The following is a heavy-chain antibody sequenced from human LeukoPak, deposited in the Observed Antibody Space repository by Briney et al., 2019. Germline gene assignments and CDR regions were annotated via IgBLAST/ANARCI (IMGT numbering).Heavy chain of an antibody. CDR2: MTGSGSIT. CDR1: GFTFSSYA. CDR3: AKGPWDLPHAFDI. Sequence: PGGSLRLSCAASGFTFSSYAMSWVRQAPGKGLECVSTMTGSGSITRYADSVKGRFIISRDNSKNTLYLQMNSLRAEDTAIYYCAKGPWDLPHAFDIWGLGTMVTVPS. J-gene: IGHJ3*02. V-gene: IGHV3-23*01. D-gene: IGHD1-26*01.